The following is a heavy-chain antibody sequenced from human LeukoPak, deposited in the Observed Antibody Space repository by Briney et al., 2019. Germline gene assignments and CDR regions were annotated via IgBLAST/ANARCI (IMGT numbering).Heavy chain of an antibody. CDR3: ARTGRDAYGHYAMDV. CDR1: GGSISSYY. V-gene: IGHV4-59*01. D-gene: IGHD5-24*01. J-gene: IGHJ6*02. Sequence: SETLSLTCTVSGGSISSYYWSWIRQPPGKGLEWIGYIYYSGSTNYNPSLKSRVTISVDTSKNQFSLKLSSVTAADTAVYYCARTGRDAYGHYAMDVWGQGTTVTVSS. CDR2: IYYSGST.